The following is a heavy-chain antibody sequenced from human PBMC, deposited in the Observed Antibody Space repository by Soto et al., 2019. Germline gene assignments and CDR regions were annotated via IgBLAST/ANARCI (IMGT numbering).Heavy chain of an antibody. CDR1: GGSFSGYY. D-gene: IGHD1-26*01. CDR3: ARKVGATEGGDYYYYGMDI. V-gene: IGHV4-34*01. Sequence: PSETLSLTCAVYGGSFSGYYWSWIRQPPGKGLEWIGEINHSGSTNYNPSLKSRVTISVDTSKNQFSLKLSSVTAADTAVYYCARKVGATEGGDYYYYGMDIWGQGTMVTVSS. J-gene: IGHJ6*02. CDR2: INHSGST.